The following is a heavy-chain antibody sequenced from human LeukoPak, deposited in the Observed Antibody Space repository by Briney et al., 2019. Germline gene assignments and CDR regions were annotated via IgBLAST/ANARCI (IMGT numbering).Heavy chain of an antibody. V-gene: IGHV3-20*04. CDR2: INWNGGST. CDR3: ARDRGIASHAFDI. Sequence: GGSLRLSCAASGFAFSSYEMSWVRQAPGKGLEWISGINWNGGSTAYADSVKGRFIISRDNAKNSLYLQMNTLRAEDTALYYCARDRGIASHAFDIWGQGTMVTVSS. CDR1: GFAFSSYE. J-gene: IGHJ3*02. D-gene: IGHD6-6*01.